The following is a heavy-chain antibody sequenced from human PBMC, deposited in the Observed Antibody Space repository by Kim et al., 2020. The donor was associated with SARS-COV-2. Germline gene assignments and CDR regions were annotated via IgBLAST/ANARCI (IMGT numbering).Heavy chain of an antibody. V-gene: IGHV4-39*01. CDR2: IYYSGST. J-gene: IGHJ4*01. CDR1: GGSISSSSYY. CDR3: ARLPAYSSGWYLFDY. Sequence: SETLSLTCIVSGGSISSSSYYWGWIRQPPGKGLEWIGNIYYSGSTYYNSSLKSRVTISVDTSKNQFSLKLSSVTAADTAVYYCARLPAYSSGWYLFDYWG. D-gene: IGHD6-19*01.